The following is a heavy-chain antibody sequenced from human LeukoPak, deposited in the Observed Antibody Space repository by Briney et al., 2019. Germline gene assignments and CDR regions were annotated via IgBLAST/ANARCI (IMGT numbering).Heavy chain of an antibody. CDR2: IYYSGST. Sequence: SETLSLTCTVSGGSISSYYWSWIRQPPGKGLEWIGYIYYSGSTNYNPSLKSRVTISVDTSKNQFSLKLSSVTAADTAVYYCARGRIVGATWIDYWGQGTLVTVSS. CDR3: ARGRIVGATWIDY. D-gene: IGHD1-26*01. CDR1: GGSISSYY. V-gene: IGHV4-59*01. J-gene: IGHJ4*02.